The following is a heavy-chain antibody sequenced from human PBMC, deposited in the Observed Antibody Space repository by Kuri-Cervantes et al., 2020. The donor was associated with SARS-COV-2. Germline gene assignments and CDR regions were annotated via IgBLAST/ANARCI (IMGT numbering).Heavy chain of an antibody. CDR3: ARDRRGATRPDAFDI. Sequence: SVKVSCKASGGTFSSYAISWVRQAPGQGLEWMGGIIPIFGTANYAQKFQGRITITADESTSTAYMELSSLRSEDTAVYYCARDRRGATRPDAFDIWGQGTMVTVSS. CDR1: GGTFSSYA. V-gene: IGHV1-69*13. J-gene: IGHJ3*02. CDR2: IIPIFGTA. D-gene: IGHD3-10*01.